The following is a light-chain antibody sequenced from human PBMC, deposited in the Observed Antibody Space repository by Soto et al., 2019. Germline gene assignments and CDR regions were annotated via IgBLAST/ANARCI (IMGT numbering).Light chain of an antibody. CDR2: GAS. CDR3: QQSKSHPST. CDR1: QDINSD. V-gene: IGKV1-16*02. J-gene: IGKJ2*01. Sequence: DVQMTQSPSSLSASVGDSVTITCRASQDINSDLAWYQQRPGEAPKSLIFGASNLLDGVSSKFSSSGSGSEFTLTITGLQPEDSATYFCQQSKSHPSTFGRGTKVEI.